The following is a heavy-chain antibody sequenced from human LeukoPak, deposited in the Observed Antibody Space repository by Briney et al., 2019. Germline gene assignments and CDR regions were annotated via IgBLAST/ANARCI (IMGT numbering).Heavy chain of an antibody. CDR3: ARELGDNSNYYYYCNGMDV. CDR1: GFTFSSYS. Sequence: GGSLRLSCAASGFTFSSYSINWVRQAPGKGLELVSAIDSVGSYIFYADSVKGRFTISRDNSNNSLYLQMNRLRAEDTDVYYCARELGDNSNYYYYCNGMDVWGQGTTVTVSS. J-gene: IGHJ6*01. CDR2: IDSVGSYI. D-gene: IGHD4-23*01. V-gene: IGHV3-21*01.